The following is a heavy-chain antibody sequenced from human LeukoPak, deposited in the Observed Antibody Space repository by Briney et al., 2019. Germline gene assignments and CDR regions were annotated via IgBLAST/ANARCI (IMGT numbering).Heavy chain of an antibody. CDR3: AREWLVVGSTATYYFGMDA. V-gene: IGHV3-48*03. CDR2: ISNSGSSI. Sequence: PGGSLRLSCAASGFSFSSYEMNWVRQAPGKGLEWISYISNSGSSISYTDSVKGGFTISRDNAKNSLYLQMNSLRAEDTAVYYCAREWLVVGSTATYYFGMDAWGQGTTVTVSS. CDR1: GFSFSSYE. D-gene: IGHD2-2*01. J-gene: IGHJ6*02.